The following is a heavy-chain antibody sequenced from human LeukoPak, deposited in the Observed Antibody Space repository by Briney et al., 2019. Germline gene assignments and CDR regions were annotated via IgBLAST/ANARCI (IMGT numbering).Heavy chain of an antibody. Sequence: SETLSLTCAVYGGSFSDDYWGWIRQPPGEGLEWIGSFHYSGSTYYKPSLKSRVTISVDKSKNQFSLRLTSVTAADTAVYYCASKQWVWYYFDYWGQGTLVTVSS. CDR2: FHYSGST. D-gene: IGHD6-19*01. V-gene: IGHV4-34*01. CDR3: ASKQWVWYYFDY. J-gene: IGHJ4*02. CDR1: GGSFSDDY.